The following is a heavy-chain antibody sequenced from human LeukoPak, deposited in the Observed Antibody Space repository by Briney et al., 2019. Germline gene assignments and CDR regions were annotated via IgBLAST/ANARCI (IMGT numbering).Heavy chain of an antibody. CDR2: IYYSGST. D-gene: IGHD4-17*01. J-gene: IGHJ4*02. Sequence: SETLSLTCTVSGGSISSYYWSWIRQPPGKGLEWIGYIYYSGSTNYNPSLKGRVTISVDTSKNQFSLKLSSVTAAGTAVYYCARHKTTVTTVDYWGQGTLVTVSS. V-gene: IGHV4-59*08. CDR3: ARHKTTVTTVDY. CDR1: GGSISSYY.